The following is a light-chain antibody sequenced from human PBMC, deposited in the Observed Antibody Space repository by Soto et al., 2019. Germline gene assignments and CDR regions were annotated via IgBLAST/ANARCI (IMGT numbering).Light chain of an antibody. Sequence: EIVLTQSPGTLSLSPGERATLSCRASQSVSSSYLAWYQQKPGQAPRLLIYGASSRATGIPDRFSGSGSGTDFTLTISRLEPEDFAVYYCQQYGSSRITFS. CDR2: GAS. J-gene: IGKJ5*01. CDR3: QQYGSSRIT. CDR1: QSVSSSY. V-gene: IGKV3-20*01.